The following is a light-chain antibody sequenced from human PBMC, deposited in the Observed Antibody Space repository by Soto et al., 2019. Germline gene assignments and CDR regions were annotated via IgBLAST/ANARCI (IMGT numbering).Light chain of an antibody. CDR2: AAS. Sequence: DIQMTQSPSSLSSSPLHRATITCRASQGISNYLAWYQQKPGKVPKLLIYAASTLQSGVPSRFSGSGSGTDFTLTISSLQPEDVATYYCQKYNSAPLTFGGGTKVDIK. CDR1: QGISNY. V-gene: IGKV1-27*01. CDR3: QKYNSAPLT. J-gene: IGKJ4*01.